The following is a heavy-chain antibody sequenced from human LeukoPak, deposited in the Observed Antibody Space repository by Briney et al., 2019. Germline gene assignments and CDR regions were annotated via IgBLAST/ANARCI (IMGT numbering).Heavy chain of an antibody. J-gene: IGHJ5*02. D-gene: IGHD3-3*01. CDR2: IKQDGSEK. CDR3: ARDQRKVTIFGVVPPDWFDP. CDR1: GFTFSSYW. V-gene: IGHV3-7*01. Sequence: GGSLRLSCAASGFTFSSYWLSWVRQAPGKGLEWVANIKQDGSEKYYVDSVKGRFTISRDNAKNSLYLQMNSLRAEDTAVYYCARDQRKVTIFGVVPPDWFDPWGQGTLVTVSS.